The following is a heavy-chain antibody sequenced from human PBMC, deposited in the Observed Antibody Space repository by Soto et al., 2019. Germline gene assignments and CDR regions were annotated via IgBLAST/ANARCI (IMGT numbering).Heavy chain of an antibody. CDR3: TTILPIVVVVAATKNWFDP. CDR1: GFTFSGSA. Sequence: QPGGSLRLSCAASGFTFSGSAMHWVRQASGKGLEWVGRIRSKANSYATAYAASVKGRFTISRDDSKNTAYLQMNSLKTEDTAVYYCTTILPIVVVVAATKNWFDPWGQGTLVTVSS. J-gene: IGHJ5*02. V-gene: IGHV3-73*01. CDR2: IRSKANSYAT. D-gene: IGHD2-15*01.